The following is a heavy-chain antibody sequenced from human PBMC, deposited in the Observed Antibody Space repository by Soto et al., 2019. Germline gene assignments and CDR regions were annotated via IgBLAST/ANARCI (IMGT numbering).Heavy chain of an antibody. CDR3: AREELTYSSSSEAYYYYGMDV. D-gene: IGHD6-6*01. CDR1: GYTFTSYG. CDR2: ISAYNGNT. J-gene: IGHJ6*02. V-gene: IGHV1-18*01. Sequence: ASVKVSCKASGYTFTSYGISWVRQAPGQGLEWMGWISAYNGNTNYAQKLQGRVTMTTDTSTSTAYMELRSLRSDDTAVYYCAREELTYSSSSEAYYYYGMDVWGQGTTVTVSS.